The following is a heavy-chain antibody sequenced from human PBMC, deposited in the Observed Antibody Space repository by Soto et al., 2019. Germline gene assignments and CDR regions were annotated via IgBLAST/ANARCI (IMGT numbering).Heavy chain of an antibody. CDR3: GRGRSGQIVVFY. Sequence: ASVKVSCKASGYTFTGHYIHWVRQAPEQGPEWMGEIGPESGATRYAKKFQGRVTMTRDTSITTVYMELNNLSPDDTAVYYCGRGRSGQIVVFYWGQGXPVTVYS. CDR2: IGPESGAT. J-gene: IGHJ4*02. CDR1: GYTFTGHY. D-gene: IGHD1-26*01. V-gene: IGHV1-2*02.